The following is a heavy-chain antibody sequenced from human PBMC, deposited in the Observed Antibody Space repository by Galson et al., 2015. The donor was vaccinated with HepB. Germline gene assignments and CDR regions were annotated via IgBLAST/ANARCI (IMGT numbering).Heavy chain of an antibody. V-gene: IGHV6-1*01. CDR2: TYYRSEYYV. CDR3: ARGSKVGSTHFDY. J-gene: IGHJ4*02. D-gene: IGHD1-26*01. Sequence: CAIAGDSVSSNSATWTWFRQSPSRGLEWLGRTYYRSEYYVDYAVSVKGRITINSDTAKNQFSLQLNSVTPEDTALYYCARGSKVGSTHFDYWDQGTLVTVSS. CDR1: GDSVSSNSAT.